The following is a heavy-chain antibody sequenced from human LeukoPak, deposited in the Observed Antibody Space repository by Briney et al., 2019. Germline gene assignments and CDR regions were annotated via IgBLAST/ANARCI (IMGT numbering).Heavy chain of an antibody. D-gene: IGHD6-13*01. CDR3: ARVEYAAAGYYFDY. CDR2: IIPIFGTA. J-gene: IGHJ4*02. V-gene: IGHV1-69*13. CDR1: GYTFTSYG. Sequence: ASVKVSCKASGYTFTSYGISWVRQAPGQGLEWMGGIIPIFGTANYAQKFQGRVTITADESTSTAYMELSSLRSEDTAVYYCARVEYAAAGYYFDYWGQGTLVTVSS.